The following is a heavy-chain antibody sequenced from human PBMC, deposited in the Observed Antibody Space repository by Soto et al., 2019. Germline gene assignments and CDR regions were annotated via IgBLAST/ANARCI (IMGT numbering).Heavy chain of an antibody. V-gene: IGHV4-39*02. Sequence: SETLSLTCTVSGGSISSSSYYWGWIRQPPGKGLEWIGSIYYSGSTYYNPSLKSRVTISVDTSKNQFSLKLSSVTAADTAVYYCARDYYGSGSYYLYYYYYGMDVWGQGTTVT. CDR3: ARDYYGSGSYYLYYYYYGMDV. CDR1: GGSISSSSYY. J-gene: IGHJ6*02. CDR2: IYYSGST. D-gene: IGHD3-10*01.